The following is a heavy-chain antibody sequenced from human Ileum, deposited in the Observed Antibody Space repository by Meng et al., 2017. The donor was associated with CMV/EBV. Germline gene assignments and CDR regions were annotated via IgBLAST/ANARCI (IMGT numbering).Heavy chain of an antibody. V-gene: IGHV3-30*02. CDR3: AKESVAGDY. J-gene: IGHJ4*02. CDR2: IQYDGSNK. CDR1: GFAFSSYG. Sequence: GQLVGSGGGVVQPGGSLRLSCAASGFAFSSYGMHWVRQAPGRGLEWVAFIQYDGSNKYNVDSVKGRFAISRDNSKSMLYLQMNSLRAEDTAIYYCAKESVAGDYWGRGTLVTVSS. D-gene: IGHD6-19*01.